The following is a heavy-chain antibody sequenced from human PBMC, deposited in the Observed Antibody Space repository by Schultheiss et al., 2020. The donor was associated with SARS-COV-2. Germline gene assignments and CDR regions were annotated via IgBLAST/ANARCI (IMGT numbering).Heavy chain of an antibody. J-gene: IGHJ4*02. V-gene: IGHV3-23*01. CDR1: GFPFKNYG. CDR3: ARDPVRTANY. Sequence: GGSLRLSCAASGFPFKNYGLHWVRQAPGKGLEWVSAISGSGGSTYYADSVKGRFTISRDNAKNSLYLQMSSLRADDTALYYCARDPVRTANYWGQGTLVTVSS. CDR2: ISGSGGST. D-gene: IGHD2-21*02.